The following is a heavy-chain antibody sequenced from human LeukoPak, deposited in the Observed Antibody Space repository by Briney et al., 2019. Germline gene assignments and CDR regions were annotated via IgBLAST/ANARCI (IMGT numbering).Heavy chain of an antibody. V-gene: IGHV3-53*01. CDR3: ARESSGYDPYFDY. Sequence: GGSLRLSCAASGFAVSSNYMSWVRQAPGKGLEWVSLMYSGGSTYYADSVKGRFTISRDNPKNTLYLQMNSLRAEDTAVYYCARESSGYDPYFDYWGQGTPVTVSS. J-gene: IGHJ4*02. CDR1: GFAVSSNY. D-gene: IGHD5-12*01. CDR2: MYSGGST.